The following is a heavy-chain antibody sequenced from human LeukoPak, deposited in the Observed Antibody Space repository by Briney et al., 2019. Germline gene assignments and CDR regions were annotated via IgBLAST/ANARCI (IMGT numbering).Heavy chain of an antibody. J-gene: IGHJ4*02. CDR3: ARDITMVRGVPGY. V-gene: IGHV1-8*01. CDR1: GYTFTSYD. Sequence: ASVKVSCKASGYTFTSYDINWVRQATGQGLEWMGWMNPNSGNTGYAQKFQGRVTMTRNTSISTAYMELSSLRSEDTAVYYCARDITMVRGVPGYWGQGTLVTVSS. CDR2: MNPNSGNT. D-gene: IGHD3-10*01.